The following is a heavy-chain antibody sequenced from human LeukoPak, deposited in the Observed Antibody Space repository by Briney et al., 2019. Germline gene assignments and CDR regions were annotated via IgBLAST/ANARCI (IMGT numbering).Heavy chain of an antibody. CDR1: GYTFTSYA. D-gene: IGHD3-10*01. CDR3: ARGFYYYGSGSYYPVDFDY. V-gene: IGHV1-3*03. Sequence: ASVKVSCKASGYTFTSYAMHWVRQAPGQRLEWMGWINAGNGNTKYSQEFQGRVTITRDTSASTAYMELSSLRSEDMAVYYCARGFYYYGSGSYYPVDFDYWGQGTLVTVSS. CDR2: INAGNGNT. J-gene: IGHJ4*02.